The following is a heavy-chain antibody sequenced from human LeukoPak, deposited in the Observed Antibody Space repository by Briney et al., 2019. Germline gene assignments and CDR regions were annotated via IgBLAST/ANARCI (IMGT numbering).Heavy chain of an antibody. V-gene: IGHV1-69*04. CDR2: IIPILGIA. CDR3: ARTDIVVVTVIPYYFDY. CDR1: GGTFSSYA. D-gene: IGHD2-21*02. Sequence: ASVKVSCKASGGTFSSYAISWLRQAPGQGLEWMGRIIPILGIANYAQKFQGRVTITADKSTSTVYMELSSLRSDATAVYYCARTDIVVVTVIPYYFDYWGQGTLVTVSS. J-gene: IGHJ4*02.